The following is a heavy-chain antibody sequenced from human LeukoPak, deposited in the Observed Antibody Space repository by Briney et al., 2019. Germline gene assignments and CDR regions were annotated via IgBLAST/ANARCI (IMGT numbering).Heavy chain of an antibody. J-gene: IGHJ4*02. V-gene: IGHV4-4*02. CDR2: IYHSGST. D-gene: IGHD3-9*01. CDR3: ARVAYYDILTGRFGY. CDR1: GGSISSSNW. Sequence: SETLSLTCAVSGGSISSSNWWSWVRQPPGKGLEWIGEIYHSGSTNYNPSLKSRVTISVDKSKNQFSLKLSSVTAADTAVYYCARVAYYDILTGRFGYWGQGTLVTVSS.